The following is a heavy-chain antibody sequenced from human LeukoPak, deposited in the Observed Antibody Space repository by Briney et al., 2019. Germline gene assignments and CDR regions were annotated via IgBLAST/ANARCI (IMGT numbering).Heavy chain of an antibody. Sequence: GGSLRLSCAASGFTFSNYWMHWVRQAPGKGLVWVSRINSDGSTTSYADSVKGRFTISRDNAKNTLYLQMNSLRAEDTAVYYCARELSRGDFDIWGQGTMVTVSS. D-gene: IGHD3-10*01. CDR1: GFTFSNYW. CDR2: INSDGSTT. CDR3: ARELSRGDFDI. V-gene: IGHV3-74*01. J-gene: IGHJ3*02.